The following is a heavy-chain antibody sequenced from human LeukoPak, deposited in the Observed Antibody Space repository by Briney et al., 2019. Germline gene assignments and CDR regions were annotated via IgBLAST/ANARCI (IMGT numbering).Heavy chain of an antibody. Sequence: SETLSLTCTVSGGSISSYYWSWIRQPPGKGLEWIGYIYYSGSTNYNPSLKSRVTISVDTSKNQFSLKLSSVTAADTAVYYCAGFGAEHFQHWGQGTLVTVSS. CDR2: IYYSGST. CDR3: AGFGAEHFQH. D-gene: IGHD3-3*01. CDR1: GGSISSYY. J-gene: IGHJ1*01. V-gene: IGHV4-59*01.